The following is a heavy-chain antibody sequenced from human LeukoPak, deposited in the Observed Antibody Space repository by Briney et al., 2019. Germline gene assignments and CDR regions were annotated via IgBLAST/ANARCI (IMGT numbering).Heavy chain of an antibody. Sequence: PSETLSLTCTVSGGSMSSYYWSWIRQTPGKGLEWIGYICYSGTTNYNPSLKSRVTISIDTSKNQFSLRVTSVTAADTAVYYCARRDSSVWYLDYWGQGTLVSVSS. D-gene: IGHD6-19*01. CDR3: ARRDSSVWYLDY. V-gene: IGHV4-59*08. CDR1: GGSMSSYY. CDR2: ICYSGTT. J-gene: IGHJ4*02.